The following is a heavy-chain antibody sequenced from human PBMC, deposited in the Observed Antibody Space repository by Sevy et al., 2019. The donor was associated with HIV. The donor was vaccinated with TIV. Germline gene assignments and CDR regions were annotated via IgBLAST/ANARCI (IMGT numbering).Heavy chain of an antibody. Sequence: GGSLRLSCAASGFTFSYYGMHWARQAPGKGLEWVAVMSYDGTDENYADSVKGRFTISRDNSKNIFYLQMNNLIPDDSAIYYCAKAFSPRGRTPMIQLLYTLDRWGPGTLVTVSS. CDR2: MSYDGTDE. CDR1: GFTFSYYG. CDR3: AKAFSPRGRTPMIQLLYTLDR. V-gene: IGHV3-30*18. D-gene: IGHD1-1*01. J-gene: IGHJ5*02.